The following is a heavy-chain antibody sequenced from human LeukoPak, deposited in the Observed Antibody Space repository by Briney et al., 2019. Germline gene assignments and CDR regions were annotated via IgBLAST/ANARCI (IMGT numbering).Heavy chain of an antibody. D-gene: IGHD2-2*01. V-gene: IGHV3-7*01. CDR1: GFTFSSYW. J-gene: IGHJ3*02. CDR3: ARDSYCSSTSCYLAFDI. Sequence: SGGSLRLSCAASGFTFSSYWMSWVRQAPGKGLEWVANIKQDGSEKYYVDSVKGRFTISRDNAKNSLYLQMNSLRAEDTAVYYCARDSYCSSTSCYLAFDIWGQGTMVTVSS. CDR2: IKQDGSEK.